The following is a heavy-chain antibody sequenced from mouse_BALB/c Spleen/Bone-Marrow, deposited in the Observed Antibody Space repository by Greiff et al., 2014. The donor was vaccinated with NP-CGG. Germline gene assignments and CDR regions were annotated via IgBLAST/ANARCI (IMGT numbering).Heavy chain of an antibody. V-gene: IGHV1S41*01. CDR1: GYTFTSYW. J-gene: IGHJ2*01. CDR2: IAPGSGST. CDR3: AYYRYDVNY. Sequence: DLVKPGASVKLSCKASGYTFTSYWINWIKQRPGQGLEWIGRIAPGSGSTYYNEMFKGKAILTVDTSSSTAYIQLSSLLSEDSAVYFCAYYRYDVNYWGQGTTLTVSS. D-gene: IGHD2-14*01.